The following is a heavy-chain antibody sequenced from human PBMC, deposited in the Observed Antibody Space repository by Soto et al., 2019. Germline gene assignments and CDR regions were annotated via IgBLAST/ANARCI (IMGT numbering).Heavy chain of an antibody. Sequence: EVQLLESGGDMVQPGGSLRLSCTVSGFTFSGYAMNWVRQAPGKGLEWVSSISDSGGRTYYADSVKGRFTISRDNLKNTLYLQMNSLRAEDTAVYYCAKANKCCSSNNCYVFYYWGQGTLVTVSS. J-gene: IGHJ4*02. CDR1: GFTFSGYA. D-gene: IGHD2-2*01. CDR3: AKANKCCSSNNCYVFYY. CDR2: ISDSGGRT. V-gene: IGHV3-23*01.